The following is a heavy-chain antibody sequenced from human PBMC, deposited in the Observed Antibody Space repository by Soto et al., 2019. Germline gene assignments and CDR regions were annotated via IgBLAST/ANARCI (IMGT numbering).Heavy chain of an antibody. CDR1: GFTFSDYY. V-gene: IGHV3-11*01. J-gene: IGHJ6*03. D-gene: IGHD5-12*01. CDR3: ARGVVATTNYYYYMDV. Sequence: SLRLSCAASGFTFSDYYMSWIRQAPGKGLEWVSYISSSGSTIYYADSVKGRFTISRDNAKNSLYLQMNSLRAEDTAVYYCARGVVATTNYYYYMDVWGKGTTVTVSS. CDR2: ISSSGSTI.